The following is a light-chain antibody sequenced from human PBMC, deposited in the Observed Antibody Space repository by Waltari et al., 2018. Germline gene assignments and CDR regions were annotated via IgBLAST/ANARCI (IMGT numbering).Light chain of an antibody. Sequence: SYELTQPPSASVSPGQTARITCSGDALTKQYAYWYHQKPGQAPVLGIYKDIERPSGIPWRFSGSRSRTTFTLTMSRVQAKDEADYYCQSADSSGTRVCGGGTKRTVL. J-gene: IGLJ3*02. V-gene: IGLV3-25*03. CDR1: ALTKQY. CDR2: KDI. CDR3: QSADSSGTRV.